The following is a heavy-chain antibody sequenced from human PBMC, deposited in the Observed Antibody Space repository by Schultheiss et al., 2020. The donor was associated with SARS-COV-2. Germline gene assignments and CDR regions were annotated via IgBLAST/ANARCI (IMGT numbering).Heavy chain of an antibody. CDR2: INPNSGGT. J-gene: IGHJ6*02. Sequence: ASVKVSCKASGYTFTSYYMHWVRQAPGQGLEWMGWINPNSGGTNYAQKFQGRVTMTRDTSISTAYMELSRLRSDDTAVYYCARGLYYGSTGYYYGMDVWGQGTTVTVSS. V-gene: IGHV1-2*02. CDR3: ARGLYYGSTGYYYGMDV. CDR1: GYTFTSYY. D-gene: IGHD3-10*01.